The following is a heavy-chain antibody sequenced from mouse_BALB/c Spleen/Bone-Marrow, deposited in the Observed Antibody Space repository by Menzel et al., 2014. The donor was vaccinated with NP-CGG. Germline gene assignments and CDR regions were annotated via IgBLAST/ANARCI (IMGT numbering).Heavy chain of an antibody. J-gene: IGHJ4*01. D-gene: IGHD1-1*01. CDR3: ARSLLRADY. Sequence: EVQLQQSGPELVKPGASVKMSCRASGYTFTRYVMYWVKQKPGQGLEWIGYINPYNDGTKYNEKFKGKATLTSDKSSSTAYMELSSLTSEDSAVYYCARSLLRADYWGQGTPVTVSS. CDR2: INPYNDGT. V-gene: IGHV1-14*01. CDR1: GYTFTRYV.